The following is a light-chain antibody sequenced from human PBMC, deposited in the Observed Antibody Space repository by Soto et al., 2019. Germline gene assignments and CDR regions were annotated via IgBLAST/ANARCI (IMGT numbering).Light chain of an antibody. CDR3: SSFAPGRIYV. V-gene: IGLV2-14*01. CDR1: SSDVGGYNY. Sequence: QSALTQPASVSGSLGQSITISCTGTSSDVGGYNYVSWYQHHPDKAPKLIIYQVYSRPSGVSNRFSGSKFGNTASLSISGLQADDEADYYCSSFAPGRIYVFGSGTKLTVL. J-gene: IGLJ1*01. CDR2: QVY.